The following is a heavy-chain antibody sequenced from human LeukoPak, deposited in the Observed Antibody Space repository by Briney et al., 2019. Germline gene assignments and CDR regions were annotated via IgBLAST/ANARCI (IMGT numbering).Heavy chain of an antibody. CDR3: GREYYDSSGSWFDP. J-gene: IGHJ5*02. V-gene: IGHV1-2*02. CDR2: INPNSGGT. CDR1: GYXFTGYY. D-gene: IGHD3-22*01. Sequence: GASVKVSCKSSGYXFTGYYIHWVRQAPGQGLEWMGWINPNSGGTNYAQRFQGRVTMTRDTSISTAYMELSRLRSDDTAVYYCGREYYDSSGSWFDPWGQGTLVTVSS.